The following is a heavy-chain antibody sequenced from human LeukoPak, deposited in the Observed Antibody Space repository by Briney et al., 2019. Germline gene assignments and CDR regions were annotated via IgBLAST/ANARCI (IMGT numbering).Heavy chain of an antibody. CDR3: ARINPSYYFDY. CDR1: GGSFSGYY. D-gene: IGHD1-14*01. Sequence: SETLSLTCAVYGGSFSGYYWSWVRQPPGKGLEWIGEINHSGSTNYNPSLKSRVTISVDTSKNQFSLKLSSVTAADTAVYYCARINPSYYFDYGGQGTLVTVSS. V-gene: IGHV4-34*01. CDR2: INHSGST. J-gene: IGHJ4*02.